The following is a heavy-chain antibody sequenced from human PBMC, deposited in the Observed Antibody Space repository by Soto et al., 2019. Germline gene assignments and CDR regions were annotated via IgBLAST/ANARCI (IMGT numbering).Heavy chain of an antibody. CDR3: ARGGHVVVVTAALDY. CDR1: EDTFTDYY. Sequence: QVQLMQSGAEGKKPGPSLKVSCKASEDTFTDYYIHWVRKAPGQGLEWMGTVNPSGGHTTYAQHFLGRVTMTRDTSTSKLYMELTSLTSDDTAIYYCARGGHVVVVTAALDYWGQGTLVTVSS. CDR2: VNPSGGHT. V-gene: IGHV1-46*01. J-gene: IGHJ4*02. D-gene: IGHD2-21*02.